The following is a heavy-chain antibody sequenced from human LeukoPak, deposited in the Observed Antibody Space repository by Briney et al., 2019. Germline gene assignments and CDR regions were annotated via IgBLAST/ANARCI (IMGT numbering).Heavy chain of an antibody. Sequence: GGSLRLSCTASGFTFGDYAMSWVRQAPGKGLEWVGFIRSKAYGGTTEYAASVKGRFTISRDDSRSIAYLQMSSLKTEDTAVYYCTRARASYYFDYWGQGTLVTVSS. CDR3: TRARASYYFDY. V-gene: IGHV3-49*04. D-gene: IGHD3-10*01. J-gene: IGHJ4*02. CDR2: IRSKAYGGTT. CDR1: GFTFGDYA.